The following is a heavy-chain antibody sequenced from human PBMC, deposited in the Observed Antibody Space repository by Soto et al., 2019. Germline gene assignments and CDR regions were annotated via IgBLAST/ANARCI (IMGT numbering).Heavy chain of an antibody. J-gene: IGHJ4*02. V-gene: IGHV1-24*01. Sequence: ASVKVSCKVSGYTLTELSMHWVRQAPGKGLEWMGGFDPEDGETIYAQKFQGRVTMTEDTSTDTAYMELSSLRSEDTAVYYCAKALTGFDWLLPFDYWGQGTLVTVSS. D-gene: IGHD3-9*01. CDR2: FDPEDGET. CDR1: GYTLTELS. CDR3: AKALTGFDWLLPFDY.